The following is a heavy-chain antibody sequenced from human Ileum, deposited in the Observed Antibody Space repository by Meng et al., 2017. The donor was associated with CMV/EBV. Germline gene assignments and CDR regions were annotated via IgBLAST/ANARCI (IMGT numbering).Heavy chain of an antibody. CDR1: GGSFSGYY. V-gene: IGHV4-34*01. Sequence: LPCAVYGGSFSGYYWSWIRQPPGKGLEWIGEINHSGSTNYNPSLKSRVTISVDTSKNQFSLKLSSVTAADTAVYYCASLDFPLTKFDYWGQGTLVTVSS. J-gene: IGHJ4*02. CDR2: INHSGST. CDR3: ASLDFPLTKFDY. D-gene: IGHD3-3*01.